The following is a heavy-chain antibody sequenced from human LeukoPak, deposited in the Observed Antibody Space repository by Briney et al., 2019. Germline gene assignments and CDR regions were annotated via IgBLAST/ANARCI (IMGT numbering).Heavy chain of an antibody. J-gene: IGHJ4*02. CDR1: GGSISSSSYY. V-gene: IGHV4-39*01. D-gene: IGHD6-19*01. CDR2: IYYSGST. CDR3: ARYGSSGAFDY. Sequence: SETLSLTCTVSGGSISSSSYYSGWIRQPPGKGLEWIGSIYYSGSTYYNPSLKSRVTISVDTSKNQFSLKLSSVTAADTAVYYCARYGSSGAFDYWGQGTLVTISS.